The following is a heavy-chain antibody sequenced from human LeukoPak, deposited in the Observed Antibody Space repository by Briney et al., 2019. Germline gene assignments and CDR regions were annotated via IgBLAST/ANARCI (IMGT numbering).Heavy chain of an antibody. D-gene: IGHD1-26*01. V-gene: IGHV4-39*01. CDR3: ARVSPIGDWFDP. CDR1: GGSISSSSYY. J-gene: IGHJ5*02. CDR2: IYYSGST. Sequence: SETLSLTCTVSGGSISSSSYYWGWVRQPPGKGLEWIGSIYYSGSTYYNPSLKSRVTISVDTSKNQFSLKLSSVTAADTAVYYCARVSPIGDWFDPWGQGTLVTVSS.